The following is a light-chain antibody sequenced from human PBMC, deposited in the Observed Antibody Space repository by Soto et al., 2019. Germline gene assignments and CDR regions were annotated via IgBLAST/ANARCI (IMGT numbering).Light chain of an antibody. CDR3: QESHST. CDR1: QSMGTY. Sequence: DAQMTQSPSPLSASVGDSVTITCRASQSMGTYLDWYQHKPGKAPKLLIYAASSLQSGVPSRFSGSGSGTDFTLTISSLQPEDFATYYCQESHSTFGQGTKLEIK. J-gene: IGKJ2*01. V-gene: IGKV1-39*01. CDR2: AAS.